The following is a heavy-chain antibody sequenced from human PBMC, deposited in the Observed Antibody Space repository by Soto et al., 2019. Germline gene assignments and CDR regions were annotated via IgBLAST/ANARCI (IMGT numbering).Heavy chain of an antibody. D-gene: IGHD2-2*01. Sequence: GGSLRLSCAASGFTFSDYYMSWIRQAPGKGLEWVSYISSSGSTIYYADSVKGRFTISRDNAKNSLYLQMNSLRAEDTAVYYCARARTRYQLLPDFDYWGQGTLVTVSS. J-gene: IGHJ4*02. CDR2: ISSSGSTI. CDR3: ARARTRYQLLPDFDY. CDR1: GFTFSDYY. V-gene: IGHV3-11*01.